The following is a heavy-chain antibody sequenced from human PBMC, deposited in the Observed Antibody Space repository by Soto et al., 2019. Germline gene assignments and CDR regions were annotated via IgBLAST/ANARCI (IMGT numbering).Heavy chain of an antibody. CDR1: GDSVSSNSAA. D-gene: IGHD5-12*01. CDR2: TFYRSKWYN. CDR3: ARASSRVDTIIYFYYYVMDV. Sequence: SQTLSLTCAISGDSVSSNSAAWNWIRQSPSRGHEWLGRTFYRSKWYNDYAVSVNSRITINPDTSKNQFSLQLNSVTPEDTAVYYCARASSRVDTIIYFYYYVMDVWGQGTTVTVSS. V-gene: IGHV6-1*01. J-gene: IGHJ6*02.